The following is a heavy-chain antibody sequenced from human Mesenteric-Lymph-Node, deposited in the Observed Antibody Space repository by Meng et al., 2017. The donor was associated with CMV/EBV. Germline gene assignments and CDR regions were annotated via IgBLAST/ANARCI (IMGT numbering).Heavy chain of an antibody. D-gene: IGHD2-2*01. Sequence: SGFTVSTNYMSWVRQAPGKGLEWVSVIYSGGDTYYADSVKGRFTISRDNSKNTVYLQMNSLRAEDTAVYYCARDPDVGYCSSSSCYGSWGQGTLVTVSS. CDR1: GFTVSTNY. J-gene: IGHJ5*02. V-gene: IGHV3-53*01. CDR3: ARDPDVGYCSSSSCYGS. CDR2: IYSGGDT.